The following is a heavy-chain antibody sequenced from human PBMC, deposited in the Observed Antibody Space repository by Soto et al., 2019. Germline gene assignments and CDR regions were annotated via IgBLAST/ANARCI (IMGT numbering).Heavy chain of an antibody. J-gene: IGHJ4*02. V-gene: IGHV3-30*18. CDR3: AKGGRQWLVTSDFNY. CDR1: GFTFSDYA. CDR2: VSHDGRNT. Sequence: VQLVESGGGVVQPGRSLRLSCAASGFTFSDYAMHWVRQAPGKGLEWVAVVSHDGRNTHYADSLKGRFTISRDSSKNTFSLEMTSLIAKDTAVYYCAKGGRQWLVTSDFNYWGQGALVTVSS. D-gene: IGHD6-19*01.